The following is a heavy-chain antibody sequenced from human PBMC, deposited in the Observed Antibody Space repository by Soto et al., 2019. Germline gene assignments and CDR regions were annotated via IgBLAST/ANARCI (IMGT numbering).Heavy chain of an antibody. CDR3: ARGYGRTFDY. Sequence: QVQLQQWGAGLLKPSETLSLTCAVYGGSFSGYYWSWIRQPPGKGLEWIGEINHSGSTNYNPSLXSXGXIXXDTSKTPFSLKLSSVTAADTAVYYCARGYGRTFDYWGQGTLVTVSS. CDR1: GGSFSGYY. J-gene: IGHJ4*02. CDR2: INHSGST. V-gene: IGHV4-34*01. D-gene: IGHD3-10*01.